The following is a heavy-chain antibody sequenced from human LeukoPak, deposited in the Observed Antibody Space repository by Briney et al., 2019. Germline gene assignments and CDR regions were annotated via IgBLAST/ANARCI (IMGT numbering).Heavy chain of an antibody. Sequence: GGSLRLSCAASGFTFSSYWMSWVRQAPGKGLEWVSSISSSSSYIYYADSVKGRFTISRDNAKNSLYLQMNSLRAEDTAVYYCARDTSGWYSGDYWGQGTLVTVSS. V-gene: IGHV3-21*01. CDR3: ARDTSGWYSGDY. D-gene: IGHD6-19*01. CDR1: GFTFSSYW. CDR2: ISSSSSYI. J-gene: IGHJ4*02.